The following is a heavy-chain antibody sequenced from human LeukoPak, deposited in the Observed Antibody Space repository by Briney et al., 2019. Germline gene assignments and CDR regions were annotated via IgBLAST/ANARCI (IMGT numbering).Heavy chain of an antibody. D-gene: IGHD4-17*01. CDR3: ARSPTTVTRSDF. J-gene: IGHJ4*02. V-gene: IGHV1-18*01. CDR1: GGTFSSYG. CDR2: INAYNGNT. Sequence: ASVKVSCKASGGTFSSYGISWVRQAPGQGLEWMGWINAYNGNTNYAQKLQGRLTITTDTSTTTASMELRSLRSDDTAVYYYARSPTTVTRSDFWGQGTLVTVSS.